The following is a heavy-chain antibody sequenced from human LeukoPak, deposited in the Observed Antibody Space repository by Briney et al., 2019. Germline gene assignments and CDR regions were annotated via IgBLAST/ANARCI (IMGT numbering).Heavy chain of an antibody. CDR1: GYSFNTFW. D-gene: IGHD2-21*01. J-gene: IGHJ5*02. CDR3: ARVADVVNWFDP. V-gene: IGHV5-51*01. CDR2: IYPADSET. Sequence: GEYLRISCQASGYSFNTFWIGWVRQMPGQGLEWMGAIYPADSETRYSPSFQGQVTISADKSIKTTYLQWRSLKASDTGIYYCARVADVVNWFDPWGQGTLVSVST.